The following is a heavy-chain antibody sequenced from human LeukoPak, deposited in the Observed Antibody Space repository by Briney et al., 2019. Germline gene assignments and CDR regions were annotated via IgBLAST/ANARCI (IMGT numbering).Heavy chain of an antibody. CDR2: INPNSGGT. J-gene: IGHJ4*02. V-gene: IGHV1-2*02. D-gene: IGHD4-17*01. CDR3: ARVQVTTLSGRDY. Sequence: GASVKVSCKASGYTFTGYYMHWVRQAPGQGLEWMGWINPNSGGTNYAQKFQGRVTMTRDTSISTAHMELSRLRSDDTAVYYCARVQVTTLSGRDYWGQGTLVTVSS. CDR1: GYTFTGYY.